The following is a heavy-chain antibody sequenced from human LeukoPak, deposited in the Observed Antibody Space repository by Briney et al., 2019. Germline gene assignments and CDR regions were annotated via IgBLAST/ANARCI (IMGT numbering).Heavy chain of an antibody. J-gene: IGHJ6*02. CDR1: GFTVSSNY. Sequence: QSGGSLRLSCAASGFTVSSNYMSWVRQAPGKGLEWVSVIYSGGSTYYADSVKGRFTISRDNSKNTLYLQMNSLRAEDTAVYYCARDAMVSYYYYGMDVWGQGTTVTVSS. D-gene: IGHD5-18*01. CDR3: ARDAMVSYYYYGMDV. V-gene: IGHV3-66*02. CDR2: IYSGGST.